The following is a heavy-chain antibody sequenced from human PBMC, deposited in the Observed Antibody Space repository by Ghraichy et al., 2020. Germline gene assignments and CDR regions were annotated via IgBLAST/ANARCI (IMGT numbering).Heavy chain of an antibody. CDR3: ARDSVAGNDALDI. Sequence: GWISGYNGNTKYAQKFQGRVTMTTDTSTTTAYMELRSLRSDDTAVYFCARDSVAGNDALDIWGQGTM. D-gene: IGHD6-19*01. J-gene: IGHJ3*02. CDR2: ISGYNGNT. V-gene: IGHV1-18*01.